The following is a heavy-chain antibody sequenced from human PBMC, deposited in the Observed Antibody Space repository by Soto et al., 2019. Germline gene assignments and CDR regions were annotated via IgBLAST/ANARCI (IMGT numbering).Heavy chain of an antibody. CDR3: AKGILSDYYGSGTYDY. Sequence: EVQLLESGGGLIQPGGSLRLSCAASGFTFSDYAMTWVGQAPGKGLEWVSVITGSGGKTFYADYVKGRFSISRDNSKNTVSLEINSLRAEDTAVYYCAKGILSDYYGSGTYDYWGQGTLVTVSS. V-gene: IGHV3-23*01. D-gene: IGHD3-10*01. CDR1: GFTFSDYA. J-gene: IGHJ4*02. CDR2: ITGSGGKT.